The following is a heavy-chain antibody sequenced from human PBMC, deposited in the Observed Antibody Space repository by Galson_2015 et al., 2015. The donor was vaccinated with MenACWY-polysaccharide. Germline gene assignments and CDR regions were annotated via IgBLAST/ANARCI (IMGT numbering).Heavy chain of an antibody. V-gene: IGHV3-23*01. CDR3: AKYDVWGSGAFDS. CDR2: ISTSGGTA. J-gene: IGHJ3*02. D-gene: IGHD3-3*01. Sequence: SLRLSCAASGFTFSKPAMSWVRQAPGKGLEWVSAISTSGGTAYYRDSVKGRITISRDNSKNTLYLQVISMRAEDTAVYYCAKYDVWGSGAFDSWGQGTMVTVSS. CDR1: GFTFSKPA.